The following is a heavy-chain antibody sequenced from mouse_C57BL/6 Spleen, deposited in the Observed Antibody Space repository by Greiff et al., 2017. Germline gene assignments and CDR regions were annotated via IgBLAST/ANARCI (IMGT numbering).Heavy chain of an antibody. V-gene: IGHV1-69*01. CDR3: ARRGGNYLMDY. CDR1: GYTFTSYW. Sequence: QVQLQQPGAELVMPGASVKLSCKASGYTFTSYWMHWVKQRPGQGLEWIGEIDPSDSYTNYIQKFKGKSTLTVDKSSSTAYMQLSSLTSEDSAVYYCARRGGNYLMDYWGQGTAVTVSS. CDR2: IDPSDSYT. D-gene: IGHD2-1*01. J-gene: IGHJ4*01.